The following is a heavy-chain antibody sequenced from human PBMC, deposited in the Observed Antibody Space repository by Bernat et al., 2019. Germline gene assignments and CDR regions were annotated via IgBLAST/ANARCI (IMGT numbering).Heavy chain of an antibody. CDR3: ARDLNDFWSGYYTKSDY. CDR2: IKQDGSEK. J-gene: IGHJ4*02. Sequence: EVQLVESGGGLVQPGGSLRLSCAASGFTFSSYWMSWVRQAPGKGLEWVANIKQDGSEKYYVDSVKGRFTISRDNAKNSLYLQMNSLRAEDTAVYYCARDLNDFWSGYYTKSDYGGQGTLVTVSS. D-gene: IGHD3-3*01. CDR1: GFTFSSYW. V-gene: IGHV3-7*03.